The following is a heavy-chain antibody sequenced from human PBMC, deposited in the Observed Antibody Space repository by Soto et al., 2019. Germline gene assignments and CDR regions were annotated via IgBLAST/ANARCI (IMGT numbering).Heavy chain of an antibody. V-gene: IGHV5-51*01. CDR1: GYSFTSYW. D-gene: IGHD6-6*01. J-gene: IGHJ5*02. Sequence: GESLKISCKASGYSFTSYWIAWVRQMPGKGLEWMGIIYPGDSDTRYSPSFQGQVTISADKSISTAYLQWSSLKASYTAMYYCARPNHFISPRGFSCSAPWGQGTLVTVSS. CDR3: ARPNHFISPRGFSCSAP. CDR2: IYPGDSDT.